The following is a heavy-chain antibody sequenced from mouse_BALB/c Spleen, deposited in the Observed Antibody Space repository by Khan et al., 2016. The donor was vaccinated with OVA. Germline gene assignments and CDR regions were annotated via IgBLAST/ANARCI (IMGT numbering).Heavy chain of an antibody. D-gene: IGHD2-14*01. J-gene: IGHJ3*01. V-gene: IGHV1-4*01. CDR3: VRDGADHRNDGWFAY. Sequence: QVRLQQSGAELARPGASVKMSCKASGYTFTSYTIHWIKKRPGQGLEWIGYINPSNDYTNYNQKFKDKATLTTDKSSTTAYLRLSSLTSYDSAVYNCVRDGADHRNDGWFAYWGQGTLVTVSA. CDR2: INPSNDYT. CDR1: GYTFTSYT.